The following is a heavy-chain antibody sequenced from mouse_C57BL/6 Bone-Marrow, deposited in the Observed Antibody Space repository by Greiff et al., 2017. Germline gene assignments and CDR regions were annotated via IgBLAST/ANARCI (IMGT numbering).Heavy chain of an antibody. J-gene: IGHJ2*01. CDR1: GYSFTDYY. Sequence: LLKPGASVKMSCTASGYSFTDYYMNWVKKSHGKSLEWIGVINPYNGGTSSNQKFKGKATLTVDKSSSTAYMELNSLTSEVSAVYYCARDGYYDYWGQGTTLTVSS. CDR2: INPYNGGT. CDR3: ARDGYYDY. V-gene: IGHV1-19*01. D-gene: IGHD2-3*01.